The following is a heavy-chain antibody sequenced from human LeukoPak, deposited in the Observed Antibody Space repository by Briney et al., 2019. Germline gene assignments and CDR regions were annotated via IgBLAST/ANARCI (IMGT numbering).Heavy chain of an antibody. CDR2: IIPIFGTA. CDR1: GGTFGGYA. J-gene: IGHJ4*01. D-gene: IGHD4-23*01. CDR3: ARAPHYDGHFDY. Sequence: SVKVSCKASGGTFGGYAISRVRQAPGQGLEWMGGIIPIFGTASYAQKFQGRVTITADKSTSTAYMELSRMRSDDTAVYYCARAPHYDGHFDYWGQGTLVTVSS. V-gene: IGHV1-69*06.